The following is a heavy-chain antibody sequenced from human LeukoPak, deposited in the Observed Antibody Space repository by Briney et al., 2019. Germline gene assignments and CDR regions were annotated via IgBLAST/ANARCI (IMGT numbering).Heavy chain of an antibody. D-gene: IGHD3-10*01. Sequence: SETLSLTCTVSGGSVSSGSYYWSWIRQPPGKGLEWIGYIYYSGSTNYNPSLKSRVTISVDTSKNQFSLKLNSVTAADTAVYYCARGEITMVRGVIHYGMDVWGKGTTVTVSS. CDR3: ARGEITMVRGVIHYGMDV. V-gene: IGHV4-61*01. CDR2: IYYSGST. J-gene: IGHJ6*04. CDR1: GGSVSSGSYY.